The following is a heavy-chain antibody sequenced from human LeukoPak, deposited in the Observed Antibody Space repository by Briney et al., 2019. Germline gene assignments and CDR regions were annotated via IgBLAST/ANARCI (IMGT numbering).Heavy chain of an antibody. CDR2: IYYSGST. D-gene: IGHD5-18*01. J-gene: IGHJ4*02. Sequence: PSETLSLTCTVSGGSISSYYWSWIRQPPGKGLEWIGYIYYSGSTNYNPSLKSRVTISVDTSKIQFSLKLSSVTAADTAVYYCARSRIQLWSTFDYWGQGTLVTVSS. V-gene: IGHV4-59*08. CDR3: ARSRIQLWSTFDY. CDR1: GGSISSYY.